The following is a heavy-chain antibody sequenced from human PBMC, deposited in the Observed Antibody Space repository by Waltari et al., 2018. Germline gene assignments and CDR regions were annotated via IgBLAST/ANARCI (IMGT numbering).Heavy chain of an antibody. CDR2: ISGSGGST. Sequence: EVQLLESGGGLVQPGGSLRLSCAASGFTFSSYAMSWVRQAPGKGLEWVSAISGSGGSTYYADSVKGWFTISRDNSKNTLYLQMNSLRAEDTAVYYCAKSLVPFLEWLPGSDWGQGTLVTVSS. J-gene: IGHJ4*02. V-gene: IGHV3-23*01. CDR1: GFTFSSYA. CDR3: AKSLVPFLEWLPGSD. D-gene: IGHD3-3*01.